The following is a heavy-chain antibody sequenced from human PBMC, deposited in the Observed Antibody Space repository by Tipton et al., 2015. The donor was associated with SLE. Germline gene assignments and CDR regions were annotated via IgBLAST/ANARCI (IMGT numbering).Heavy chain of an antibody. CDR3: ARDRRIVGATNPFDI. J-gene: IGHJ3*02. CDR2: INHSGST. CDR1: GGSISSYY. Sequence: LRLSCTVSGGSISSYYWSWIRQPPGKGLEWIGEINHSGSTNYNPSLKSRVTISVDTSKNQFSLKLSSVTAADTAVYYCARDRRIVGATNPFDIWGQGTMVTVSS. D-gene: IGHD1-26*01. V-gene: IGHV4-34*09.